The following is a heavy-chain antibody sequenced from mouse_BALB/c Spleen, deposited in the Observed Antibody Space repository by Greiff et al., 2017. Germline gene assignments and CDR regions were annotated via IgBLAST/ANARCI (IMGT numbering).Heavy chain of an antibody. Sequence: QVQLKESGAELVKPGASVKLSCKASGYTFTSYYMYWVKQRPGQGLEWIGEINPSNGGTNFNEKFKSKATLTVDKSSSTAYMQLSSLTSEDSAVYYCTRSGYYWGQGTTLTVSS. D-gene: IGHD3-1*01. CDR2: INPSNGGT. CDR3: TRSGYY. J-gene: IGHJ2*01. V-gene: IGHV1S81*02. CDR1: GYTFTSYY.